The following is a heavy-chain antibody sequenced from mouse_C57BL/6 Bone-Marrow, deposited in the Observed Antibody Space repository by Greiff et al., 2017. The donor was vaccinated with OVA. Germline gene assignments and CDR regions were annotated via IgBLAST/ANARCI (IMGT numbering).Heavy chain of an antibody. CDR1: GYTFTSYW. CDR3: ARWVVAAVDY. CDR2: FNPSNGGT. D-gene: IGHD1-1*01. J-gene: IGHJ4*01. V-gene: IGHV1-53*01. Sequence: QVQLQQPGTELVKPGASVKLSCKASGYTFTSYWMHWVKQRPGQGLEWIGNFNPSNGGTNYNEKFKGKATLTVDKSSSTAYMQLSTLASEDSAVYYCARWVVAAVDYWGQGTSVTVSS.